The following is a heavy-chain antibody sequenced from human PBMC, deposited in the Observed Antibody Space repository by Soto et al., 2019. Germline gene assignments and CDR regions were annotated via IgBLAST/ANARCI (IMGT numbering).Heavy chain of an antibody. CDR1: GFSLSNYG. J-gene: IGHJ4*02. D-gene: IGHD2-2*01. V-gene: IGHV3-33*01. CDR2: TWHDGSIQ. Sequence: PGGSLRLSCAASGFSLSNYGMHWVRQAPGKGLEWVAVTWHDGSIQQYADSVKGRFTISRDNSKNTLSLQMNSLRAEDTAMYYCATDKSSSPFDYWGPGTLVTVSS. CDR3: ATDKSSSPFDY.